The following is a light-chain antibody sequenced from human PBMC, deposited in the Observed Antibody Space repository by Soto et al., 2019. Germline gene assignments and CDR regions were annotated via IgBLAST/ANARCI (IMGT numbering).Light chain of an antibody. V-gene: IGKV3-11*01. CDR1: QSVSSY. Sequence: EIVLTQSPATLSLSPGERATLSCRTSQSVSSYLAWYQQKPGQAPRLLIYDASNRATGIPARFSGSGSGTDFTLTISSLEPEDFATYYCQHYDHLPITFGQGTRLEIK. CDR2: DAS. J-gene: IGKJ5*01. CDR3: QHYDHLPIT.